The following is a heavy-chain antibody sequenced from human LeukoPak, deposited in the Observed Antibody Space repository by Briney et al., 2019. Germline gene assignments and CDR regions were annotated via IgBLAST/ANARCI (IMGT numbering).Heavy chain of an antibody. CDR2: VSGGGFDT. CDR1: GFTLSNYV. CDR3: ARDTSGYCSTSRCYGSWYFDL. V-gene: IGHV3-23*01. D-gene: IGHD2-2*01. Sequence: GGSLRLSCVASGFTLSNYVMSWVRQAPGKGLEWVSGVSGGGFDTYYTDSVKGRFTISRDNSKNTLYLQMNSLGAEDTAVHYCARDTSGYCSTSRCYGSWYFDLWGRGTLVTVSS. J-gene: IGHJ2*01.